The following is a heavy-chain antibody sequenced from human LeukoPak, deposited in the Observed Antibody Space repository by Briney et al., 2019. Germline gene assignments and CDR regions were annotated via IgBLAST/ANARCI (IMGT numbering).Heavy chain of an antibody. CDR2: IYYSGST. J-gene: IGHJ4*01. D-gene: IGHD2-21*01. Sequence: SETLSLTCTVSGGSISSTNYYWGWIRQPPGKGLEWIGNIYYSGSTYYNPSLKSRVTISVDTSKNQFSLKLSSVTAADTAVYYCARGVVIAPQTFDYWGQGTLVTVSS. CDR3: ARGVVIAPQTFDY. V-gene: IGHV4-39*07. CDR1: GGSISSTNYY.